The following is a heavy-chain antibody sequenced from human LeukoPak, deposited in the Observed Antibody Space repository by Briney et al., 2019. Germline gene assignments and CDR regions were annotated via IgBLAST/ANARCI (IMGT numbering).Heavy chain of an antibody. D-gene: IGHD1-26*01. V-gene: IGHV3-30*04. CDR2: VADDEKTI. CDR1: GFTFTGHS. Sequence: GGSLRLSSVASGFTFTGHSMHWVRQAPGKGLEWVAVVADDEKTIFYADSLKGRFTVSRDNSKNTVYLQMNSLRDEDTAVYYCAREKQSGGTPFDYWGQGSLVTVSS. J-gene: IGHJ4*02. CDR3: AREKQSGGTPFDY.